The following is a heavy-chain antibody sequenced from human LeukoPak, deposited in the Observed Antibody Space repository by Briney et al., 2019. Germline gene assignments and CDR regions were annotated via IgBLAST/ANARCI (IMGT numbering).Heavy chain of an antibody. V-gene: IGHV4-39*07. CDR3: ARVLTYSSADY. CDR2: IYSSGST. J-gene: IGHJ4*02. CDR1: GGSISSSYYY. D-gene: IGHD6-19*01. Sequence: PSETLSLTCTVSGGSISSSYYYWGWIRQPPGKGLEWIGSIYSSGSTYYNPSLKSRVTISVDTSKNQFSLKLSSVTAADTAVYYCARVLTYSSADYWGQGTLVTVSS.